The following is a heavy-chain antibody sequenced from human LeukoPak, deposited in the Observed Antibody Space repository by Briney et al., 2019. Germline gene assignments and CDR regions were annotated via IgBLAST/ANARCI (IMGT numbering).Heavy chain of an antibody. CDR3: ARADFYDNRGYFYENACDY. Sequence: GASVKVSCKVSGYTLTELSMHWVRQAPGKGLEWMGGFDPEDGETIYAQKFQGRVTMTEDTSTDTAYMELSSLRSEDTAVYYCARADFYDNRGYFYENACDYWGQGTLVTVSS. V-gene: IGHV1-24*01. J-gene: IGHJ4*02. CDR1: GYTLTELS. D-gene: IGHD3-22*01. CDR2: FDPEDGET.